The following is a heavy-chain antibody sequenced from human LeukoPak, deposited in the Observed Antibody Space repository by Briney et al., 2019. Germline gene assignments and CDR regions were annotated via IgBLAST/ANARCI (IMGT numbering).Heavy chain of an antibody. J-gene: IGHJ4*02. V-gene: IGHV1-18*01. CDR1: GYTFTSYG. CDR3: AREVSPANFEY. Sequence: ASVKVSFKASGYTFTSYGISWVRQAPGQAREWMGWISTHNGNTNYAQKVQGRVTMTTDTSTSTAYMELRSLRSDDTAMYYCAREVSPANFEYWGQGTLVTVSS. CDR2: ISTHNGNT.